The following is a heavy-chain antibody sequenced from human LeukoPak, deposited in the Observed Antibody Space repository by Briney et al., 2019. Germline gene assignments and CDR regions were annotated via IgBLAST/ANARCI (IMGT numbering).Heavy chain of an antibody. CDR2: ITPSGGA. D-gene: IGHD5-24*01. V-gene: IGHV1-2*02. Sequence: ASVKVSCKSSVYTFTSYAMHWVRQPPGQGLEWMGWITPSGGAYYPQKFQGRVAITRDTSITTAYMDLSRLTSDDTAVYYCARDRYGDGFAHFDYWGQGALVTVSS. CDR1: VYTFTSYA. J-gene: IGHJ4*02. CDR3: ARDRYGDGFAHFDY.